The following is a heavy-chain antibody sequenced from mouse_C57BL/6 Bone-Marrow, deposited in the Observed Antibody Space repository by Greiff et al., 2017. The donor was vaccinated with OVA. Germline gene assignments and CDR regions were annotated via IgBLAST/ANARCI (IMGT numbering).Heavy chain of an antibody. CDR2: IHPNSGST. CDR3: ARDVCYYFDY. CDR1: GYTFTSYW. Sequence: VQLQQPGAELVKPGASVKLSCKTSGYTFTSYWMHWVKQRPGQGLEWIGMIHPNSGSTNYNEKFKSKATLTVDTSSSTAYMQLSSLTSEDSAVYYCARDVCYYFDYWGQGTTLTVSS. J-gene: IGHJ2*01. V-gene: IGHV1-64*01.